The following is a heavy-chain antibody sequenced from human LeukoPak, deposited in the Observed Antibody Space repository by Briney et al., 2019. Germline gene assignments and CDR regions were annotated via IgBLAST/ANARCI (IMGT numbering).Heavy chain of an antibody. CDR2: FDPEDDET. V-gene: IGHV1-24*01. CDR3: AIFGGNPLNWFDP. Sequence: EASVKVSCKVSGYTLTELSMHWVRQAPGKGLEWMGGFDPEDDETIYAQKFQGRVTMTEDTSTDTAYMEMTSLTSEDTAVYFCAIFGGNPLNWFDPWGPGTLVIVSS. CDR1: GYTLTELS. J-gene: IGHJ5*02. D-gene: IGHD4-23*01.